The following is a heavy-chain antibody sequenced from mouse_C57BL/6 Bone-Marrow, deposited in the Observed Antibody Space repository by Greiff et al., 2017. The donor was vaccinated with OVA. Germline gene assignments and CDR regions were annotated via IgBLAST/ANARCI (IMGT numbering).Heavy chain of an antibody. CDR1: GFTFSDYG. Sequence: EVKVVESRGGLVKPGGSLKLSCAASGFTFSDYGMHWVRQAPEKGLEWVAYISSGSSTIYYADTVKGRFTISRDNAKNTLFLQMTSLRSEDTAMYYCATYYSNYAWFAYWGQGTLVTVSA. CDR3: ATYYSNYAWFAY. J-gene: IGHJ3*01. D-gene: IGHD2-5*01. V-gene: IGHV5-17*01. CDR2: ISSGSSTI.